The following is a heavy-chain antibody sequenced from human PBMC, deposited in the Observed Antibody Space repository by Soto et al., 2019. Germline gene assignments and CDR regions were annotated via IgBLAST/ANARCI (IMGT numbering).Heavy chain of an antibody. D-gene: IGHD2-21*02. CDR1: GYTFTSYG. CDR3: ARDKEVTYCGGDCYPPGY. J-gene: IGHJ4*02. V-gene: IGHV1-18*04. Sequence: ASVKVSCKASGYTFTSYGISWVRQAPGQGLEWMGWISAYNGKTNYAQKLQGRVTMTTDTSTSTAYMELWSLRSDDTAVYHCARDKEVTYCGGDCYPPGYWGQGTLVTVSS. CDR2: ISAYNGKT.